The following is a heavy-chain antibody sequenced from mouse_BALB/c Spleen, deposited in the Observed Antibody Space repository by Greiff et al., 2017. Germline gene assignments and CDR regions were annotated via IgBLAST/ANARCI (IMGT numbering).Heavy chain of an antibody. J-gene: IGHJ2*01. Sequence: VKLQQPGAELVMPGASVKMSCKASGYTFTDYWMHWVKQRPGQGLEWIGAIDTSDSYTSYNQKFKGKATLTVDESSSTAYMQLSSLTSEDSAVYYCARSELGRHYWGQGTTLTVSS. CDR2: IDTSDSYT. CDR3: ARSELGRHY. D-gene: IGHD4-1*01. CDR1: GYTFTDYW. V-gene: IGHV1-69*01.